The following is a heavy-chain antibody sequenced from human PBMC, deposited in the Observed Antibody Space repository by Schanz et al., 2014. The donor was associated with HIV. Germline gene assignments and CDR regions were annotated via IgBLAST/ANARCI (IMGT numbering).Heavy chain of an antibody. CDR2: IKEDGSEK. CDR3: AXXXGEV. V-gene: IGHV3-7*01. CDR1: GFTFSRYW. J-gene: IGHJ6*02. Sequence: EVXXVXXGXXXVQPGXSLRLSCAASGFTFSRYWMTWVRQAPGKGLEWVANIKEDGSEKYHADSVKGRFTISRDNAKNSLFLQMESLRAEXTAVYYCAXXXGEVWGQGTTVTVSS.